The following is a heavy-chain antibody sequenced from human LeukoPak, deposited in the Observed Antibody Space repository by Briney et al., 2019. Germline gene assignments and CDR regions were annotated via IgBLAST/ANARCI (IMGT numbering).Heavy chain of an antibody. D-gene: IGHD2-21*02. J-gene: IGHJ3*02. V-gene: IGHV4-34*01. CDR3: ARTAYCGGDCQDAFDI. Sequence: SETLSLTCAVYGGSFSGYYWSWIRQPPGKGLEWIGEINHSGSTNYNPSLKSRVTISVDTSKNQFSLKLSSVTAADTAVYYCARTAYCGGDCQDAFDIWGQGTMVTVSS. CDR1: GGSFSGYY. CDR2: INHSGST.